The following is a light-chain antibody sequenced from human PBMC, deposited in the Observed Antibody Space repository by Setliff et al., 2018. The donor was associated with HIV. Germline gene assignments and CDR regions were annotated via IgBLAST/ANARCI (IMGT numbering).Light chain of an antibody. CDR1: SSDVGGYNY. V-gene: IGLV2-14*01. J-gene: IGLJ2*01. CDR3: TSYTSISTLVV. CDR2: EVS. Sequence: QSVLTQPASVSGSPGQSITISCTGTSSDVGGYNYVSWYQQHPGKAPKLRIHEVSYRPPGVSNRFSGSKSGNTASLTISGLRAEDEANYYCTSYTSISTLVVFGGGTKVTVL.